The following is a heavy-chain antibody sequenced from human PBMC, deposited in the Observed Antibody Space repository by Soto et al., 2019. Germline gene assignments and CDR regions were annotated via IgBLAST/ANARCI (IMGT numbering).Heavy chain of an antibody. CDR1: AFTFSSFE. CDR2: ISSSGSTI. J-gene: IGHJ6*02. Sequence: GGSLRLSCAASAFTFSSFEVNWVRQAPGKGLEWVSYISSSGSTIYYADSVKGRFTISRDNAKNSVYLQMDSLRAEDTAVYYYARVSSPRFLEWSDAMDVWGQGTTVTVSS. CDR3: ARVSSPRFLEWSDAMDV. V-gene: IGHV3-48*03. D-gene: IGHD3-3*01.